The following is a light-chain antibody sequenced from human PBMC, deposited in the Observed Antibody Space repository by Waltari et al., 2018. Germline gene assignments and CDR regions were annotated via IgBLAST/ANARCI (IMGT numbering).Light chain of an antibody. CDR3: QHYHQWPPYT. CDR1: QTISYN. V-gene: IGKV3-15*01. Sequence: EIVLTPSPSTLSVSPGERAILPCRASQTISYNLAGYQQRPGQPPRLLIYGASARAAAIPVRFSGSWSGTEFTLTISGLQSEDFAVYYCQHYHQWPPYTFGQGTKVE. CDR2: GAS. J-gene: IGKJ2*01.